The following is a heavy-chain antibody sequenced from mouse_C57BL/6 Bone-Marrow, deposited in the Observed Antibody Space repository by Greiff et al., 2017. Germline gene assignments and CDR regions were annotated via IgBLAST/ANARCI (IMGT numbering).Heavy chain of an antibody. CDR3: QITTVGD. Sequence: QVQLKESGPELVKPGASVKISCKASGYTFTDYYINWVKQRPGQGLEWIGGIYPGSGNTKYNEKFKGKATLTVDTSSSIAYMQLSSLTSEDSAVYFCQITTVGDWGQGTTLTVSS. V-gene: IGHV1-84*01. CDR1: GYTFTDYY. CDR2: IYPGSGNT. J-gene: IGHJ2*01. D-gene: IGHD1-1*01.